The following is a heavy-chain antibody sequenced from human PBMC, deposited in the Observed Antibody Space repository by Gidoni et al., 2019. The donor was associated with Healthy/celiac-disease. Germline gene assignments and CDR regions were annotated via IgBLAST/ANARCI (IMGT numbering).Heavy chain of an antibody. V-gene: IGHV1-18*04. CDR3: ARGYCSGGSCYPGWFDP. J-gene: IGHJ5*02. CDR2: ISAYNGNT. CDR1: GYTFTSYG. Sequence: QVQLVQSGAEVKKPGASVKVSCKASGYTFTSYGISWVRQAPGQGLEWMGWISAYNGNTTYAQKLKGSVTMTTDTSTSTAYMELRSLRSDDTAVYYCARGYCSGGSCYPGWFDPWGQGTLVTVSS. D-gene: IGHD2-15*01.